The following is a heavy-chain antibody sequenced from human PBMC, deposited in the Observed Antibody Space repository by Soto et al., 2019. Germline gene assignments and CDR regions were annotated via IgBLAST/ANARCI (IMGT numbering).Heavy chain of an antibody. CDR3: ASESQNLYYNFWSGYYNF. V-gene: IGHV4-31*03. D-gene: IGHD3-3*01. CDR2: IHDSGST. Sequence: QVQLQESGPGLVKPSETLSLTCTVSGGSISSGGHYWNWSRQYPGKGLEWIGYIHDSGSTYYNPSLKSRVIISLDSSKNLFALKLTSVTAADTAVYFCASESQNLYYNFWSGYYNFWGQGTLVTVSS. J-gene: IGHJ4*02. CDR1: GGSISSGGHY.